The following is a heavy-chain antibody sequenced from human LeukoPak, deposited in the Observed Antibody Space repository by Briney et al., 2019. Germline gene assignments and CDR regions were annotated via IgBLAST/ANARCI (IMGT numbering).Heavy chain of an antibody. Sequence: SETLSLTCTVSGGSMSPYHWSWIRQPPGKGLEWTGYIYYSGSTNYNPSLKSRVTISVDTPKNQFSLKLSSVTAADTAVYYCARDLGSFFDYWGQGTLVTVSS. D-gene: IGHD3-10*01. J-gene: IGHJ4*02. V-gene: IGHV4-59*01. CDR3: ARDLGSFFDY. CDR2: IYYSGST. CDR1: GGSMSPYH.